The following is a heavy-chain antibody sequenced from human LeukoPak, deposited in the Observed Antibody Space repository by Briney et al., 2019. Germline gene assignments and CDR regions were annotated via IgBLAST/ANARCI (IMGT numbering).Heavy chain of an antibody. CDR3: AKSYDRTGYVYYFDY. V-gene: IGHV3-23*01. CDR2: LSDSGTST. J-gene: IGHJ4*02. D-gene: IGHD3-22*01. Sequence: PGGSLRLSCPASGFPFSNYAMNWVRQAPGRGLEWVSTLSDSGTSTYYADSVRGRFTVSRDNSKDTLYLQMNSLRAQDTAVYYCAKSYDRTGYVYYFDYWGQGSLVTVSS. CDR1: GFPFSNYA.